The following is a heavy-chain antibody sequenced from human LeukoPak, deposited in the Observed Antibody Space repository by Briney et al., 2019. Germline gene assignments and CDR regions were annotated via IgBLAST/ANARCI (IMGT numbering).Heavy chain of an antibody. J-gene: IGHJ6*02. D-gene: IGHD3-9*01. Sequence: ASVKVSCKASGYTFTIYGISWVRQAPGQGLAWMGWISAYNGNTNYAQKLQGRVTMTTDTSTSTAYMELRSLRSDDTAVYYCARDYDILTGLPGYYYGMDVWGQGTTVTVSS. CDR3: ARDYDILTGLPGYYYGMDV. CDR2: ISAYNGNT. V-gene: IGHV1-18*01. CDR1: GYTFTIYG.